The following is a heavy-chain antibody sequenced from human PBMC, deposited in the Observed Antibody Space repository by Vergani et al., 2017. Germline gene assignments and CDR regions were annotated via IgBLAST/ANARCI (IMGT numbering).Heavy chain of an antibody. J-gene: IGHJ6*04. V-gene: IGHV3-48*01. D-gene: IGHD6-6*01. CDR3: ASGCFVARPRHTPRYYYGMDV. CDR1: GFTFSSYA. Sequence: EVQLLESGGGLVQPGGSLRLSCAASGFTFSSYAMRWVRQAPGKGLEWVSYISGSSTTIYYADFVKGRFTISRDNAKNSLYLRMNSLRPEDTAVYYCASGCFVARPRHTPRYYYGMDVWDEGTTVTVSS. CDR2: ISGSSTTI.